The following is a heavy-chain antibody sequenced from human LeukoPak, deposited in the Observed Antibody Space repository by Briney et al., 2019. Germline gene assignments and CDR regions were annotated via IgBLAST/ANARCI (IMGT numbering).Heavy chain of an antibody. Sequence: SETLSLTCTVSGGSISSYYWSWIRQPPGKGLEWIGYIYYSGSTNYNPSLKSRVTISVDTSKNQFSLKLSSVTAADAAVYYCARGCGYSYGYSLHYYYYYMDVWGKGTTVTVSS. J-gene: IGHJ6*03. CDR1: GGSISSYY. V-gene: IGHV4-59*12. CDR2: IYYSGST. CDR3: ARGCGYSYGYSLHYYYYYMDV. D-gene: IGHD5-18*01.